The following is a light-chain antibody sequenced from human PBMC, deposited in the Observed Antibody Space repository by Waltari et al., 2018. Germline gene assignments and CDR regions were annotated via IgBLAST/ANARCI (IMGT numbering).Light chain of an antibody. Sequence: QSALTQPASVSGSPGQSITISCSGTTNLVPWYQQFPGKVPKRVIYATTERPSGVSNRVSGSKSGDTASLTIAGLQPGDEADYYCCSYEPFNRVFGGGTKLTVL. CDR2: ATT. J-gene: IGLJ3*02. V-gene: IGLV2-23*01. CDR1: TNL. CDR3: CSYEPFNRV.